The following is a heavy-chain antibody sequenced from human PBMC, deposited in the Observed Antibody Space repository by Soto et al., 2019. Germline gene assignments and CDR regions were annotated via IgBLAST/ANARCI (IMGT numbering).Heavy chain of an antibody. Sequence: AESLTLTCATSGFTFSHRWMSWVRQAPGKGLEWVANIKQDGSERYYGDSVKGRFTISRDNAKNSLYLQMNSLRPDDTAVYYCARGMPTVANYWGKGTLVTVSS. CDR1: GFTFSHRW. CDR2: IKQDGSER. V-gene: IGHV3-7*01. CDR3: ARGMPTVANY. J-gene: IGHJ4*02. D-gene: IGHD4-17*01.